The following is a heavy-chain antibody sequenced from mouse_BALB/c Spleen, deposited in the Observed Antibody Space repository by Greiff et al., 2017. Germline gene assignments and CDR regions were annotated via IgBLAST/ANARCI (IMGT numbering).Heavy chain of an antibody. V-gene: IGHV2-6-7*01. D-gene: IGHD1-1*01. CDR3: ARSPSITTVVDWYFDV. Sequence: VQLQQSGPGLVAPSQSLSITCTVSGFSLTGYGVNWVRQPPGKGLEWLGMIWGDGSTDYNSALKSRLSISKDNSKSQVFLKMNSLQTDDTARYYCARSPSITTVVDWYFDVWGAGTTVTVSS. CDR2: IWGDGST. CDR1: GFSLTGYG. J-gene: IGHJ1*01.